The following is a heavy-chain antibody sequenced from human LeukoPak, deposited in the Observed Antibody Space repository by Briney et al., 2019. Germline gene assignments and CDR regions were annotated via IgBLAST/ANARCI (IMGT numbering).Heavy chain of an antibody. V-gene: IGHV3-11*04. CDR2: ISSSGSTI. Sequence: SGGSLRLSCAASGFTFSDYYMSWIRQAPGKGLEWVSYISSSGSTIYYADSVKGRFTISRDNAKNSLYLQMNSLRAADTAVYYCARAPSRTVTTSDWFDPWGQGTLVTVSS. CDR3: ARAPSRTVTTSDWFDP. CDR1: GFTFSDYY. D-gene: IGHD4-11*01. J-gene: IGHJ5*02.